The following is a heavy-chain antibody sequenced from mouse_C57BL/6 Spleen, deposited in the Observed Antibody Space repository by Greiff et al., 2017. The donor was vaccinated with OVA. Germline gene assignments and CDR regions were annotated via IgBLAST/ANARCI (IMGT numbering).Heavy chain of an antibody. J-gene: IGHJ1*03. CDR3: ARYDGYPWYFDV. V-gene: IGHV1-64*01. D-gene: IGHD2-2*01. CDR2: IHPNSGST. CDR1: GYTFTSYW. Sequence: LQQPGAELVKPGASVKLSCKASGYTFTSYWMHWVKQRPGQGLEWIGMIHPNSGSTNYNEKFKSKATLTVDKSSSTAYMQLSSLTSEDSAVYYCARYDGYPWYFDVWGTGTTVTVSS.